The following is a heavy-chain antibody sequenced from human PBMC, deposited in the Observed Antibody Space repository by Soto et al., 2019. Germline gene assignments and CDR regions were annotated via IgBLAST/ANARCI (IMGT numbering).Heavy chain of an antibody. V-gene: IGHV5-51*01. CDR1: GYSFTSYW. D-gene: IGHD3-10*01. J-gene: IGHJ6*02. CDR3: ARRYGSGSYLGNYYGMDV. Sequence: ESLKISCKGSGYSFTSYWIGWVRQMPGKGLEWMGIIYPGDSDTRYSPSFQGQVTISADKSISTAYLQWSSLKASDTAMYYCARRYGSGSYLGNYYGMDVWGQGTTVTVSS. CDR2: IYPGDSDT.